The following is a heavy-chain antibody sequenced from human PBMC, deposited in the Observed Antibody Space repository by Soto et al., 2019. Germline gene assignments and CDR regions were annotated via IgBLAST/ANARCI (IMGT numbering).Heavy chain of an antibody. CDR2: IIPILGIA. CDR3: ASSLAGDYSIDY. J-gene: IGHJ4*02. V-gene: IGHV1-69*02. CDR1: GGTFSSYT. Sequence: SVKVSCKASGGTFSSYTISWVRQAPGQGLEWMGRIIPILGIANYAQKFQGRVTITADKSTSTAYMELSSLRSEDTAVYYCASSLAGDYSIDYWGQGTLVTVSS. D-gene: IGHD4-17*01.